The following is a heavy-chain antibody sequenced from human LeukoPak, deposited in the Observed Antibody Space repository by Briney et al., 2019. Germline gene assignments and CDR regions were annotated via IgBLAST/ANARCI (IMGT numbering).Heavy chain of an antibody. CDR1: GYTFTGYY. CDR2: INPNSGGT. J-gene: IGHJ4*02. Sequence: VASVKVSCKASGYTFTGYYMHWVRQAPGQGLEWMGWINPNSGGTNYAQKFQGRVTMTRDTSISTAYMELSRLRSDDTAVYYCAREVPRNISSGYCLDYWGQGTLVTVSS. D-gene: IGHD3-22*01. CDR3: AREVPRNISSGYCLDY. V-gene: IGHV1-2*02.